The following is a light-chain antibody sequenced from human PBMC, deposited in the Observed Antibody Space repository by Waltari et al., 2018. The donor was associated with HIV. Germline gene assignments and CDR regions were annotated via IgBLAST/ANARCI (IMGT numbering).Light chain of an antibody. Sequence: GAPGQRVTISCTGSSSNIVRGYHVHWFLQLPGTAPKLLIYVDDIRRSGVLDRFSGSKSDTSASLAITGLQAEDEADYYCQSYDSSLSGSFVFGTGTKVTVL. V-gene: IGLV1-40*01. CDR1: SSNIVRGYH. J-gene: IGLJ1*01. CDR2: VDD. CDR3: QSYDSSLSGSFV.